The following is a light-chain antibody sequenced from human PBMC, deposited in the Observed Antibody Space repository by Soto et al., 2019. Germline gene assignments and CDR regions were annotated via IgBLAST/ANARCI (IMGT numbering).Light chain of an antibody. CDR2: DAS. J-gene: IGKJ4*01. CDR3: HHFDDLPLT. CDR1: QDIANY. V-gene: IGKV1-33*01. Sequence: DILMTQSPSSLSASVGDRVTITCQASQDIANYLNWYQERPGKAPKLLIYDASHLATGVPSRFSGSGSGTYFTCTITSLQPDDFATYYWHHFDDLPLTIGGGTKVEMK.